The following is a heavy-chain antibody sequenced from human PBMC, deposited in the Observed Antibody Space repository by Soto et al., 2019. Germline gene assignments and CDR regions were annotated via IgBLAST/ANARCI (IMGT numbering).Heavy chain of an antibody. D-gene: IGHD2-15*01. Sequence: EVQLVESGGGLVQPGGSLRLSCAASGFTVSSNYMSWVRQAPGKGLEWVSVIYSGGSTYYADSVKGRFTISRDNSKNTLYLQLNSLGAEDTAVYYCARDCSGGSCNEPRAFDIWGQGTMVTVSS. CDR3: ARDCSGGSCNEPRAFDI. V-gene: IGHV3-66*01. J-gene: IGHJ3*02. CDR1: GFTVSSNY. CDR2: IYSGGST.